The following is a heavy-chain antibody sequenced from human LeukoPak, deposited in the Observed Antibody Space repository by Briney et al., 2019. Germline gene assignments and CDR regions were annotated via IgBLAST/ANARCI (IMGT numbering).Heavy chain of an antibody. CDR2: IDWDDDK. J-gene: IGHJ4*02. CDR3: ARMVISSYYFDY. Sequence: SGPTLVNPTQTLTLTCTFSGFSLSTSGMRVSWIRQPPGKALEWLARIDWDDDKFYSTSPKTRLTISKDTSKNQVVLTMTNMDPVDTATYYCARMVISSYYFDYWGQGTLVTVSS. V-gene: IGHV2-70*04. D-gene: IGHD3-16*02. CDR1: GFSLSTSGMR.